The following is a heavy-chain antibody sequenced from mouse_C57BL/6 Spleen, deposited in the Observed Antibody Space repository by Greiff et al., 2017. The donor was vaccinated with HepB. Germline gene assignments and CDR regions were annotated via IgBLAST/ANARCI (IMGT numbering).Heavy chain of an antibody. J-gene: IGHJ2*01. CDR3: ARDWDAYYFDY. Sequence: QVQLQQPGAELVKPGASVKLSCKASGYTFTSYWMHWVKQRPGQGLEWIGMIHPNSGSTNYNEKFKSKATLTVDKSSSTAYMQLSSLTSEDSAVYYCARDWDAYYFDYWGQGTTLTVSS. V-gene: IGHV1-64*01. D-gene: IGHD4-1*01. CDR1: GYTFTSYW. CDR2: IHPNSGST.